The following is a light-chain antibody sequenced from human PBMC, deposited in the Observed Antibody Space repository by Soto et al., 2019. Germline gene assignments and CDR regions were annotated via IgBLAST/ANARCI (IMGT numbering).Light chain of an antibody. CDR1: SSDVGSFNL. CDR3: CSYAGSNTGV. CDR2: EGS. V-gene: IGLV2-23*01. J-gene: IGLJ2*01. Sequence: QSALTQPASVSGSPGQSITISCTGTSSDVGSFNLVSWYQQYPGKAPKLIIYEGSKRPSGVSNRFSGSKSGNTASLTISGLQAEDEADYYCCSYAGSNTGVFGGGTKLTVL.